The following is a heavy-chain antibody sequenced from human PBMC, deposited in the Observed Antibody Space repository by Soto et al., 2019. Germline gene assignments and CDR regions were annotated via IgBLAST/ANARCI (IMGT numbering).Heavy chain of an antibody. Sequence: QVLLVQSSAEVKKPGSSVKVSCKASGGTFTSTAFSWVRQAPGQGLEWMGGIIPVLGTPNYAQKFQARLTVTADAPTTTVHMELSSRRSDDTAVYYGAASAGMDHLLNYYGLNVWGQGTTVTVSS. CDR1: GGTFTSTA. V-gene: IGHV1-69*01. D-gene: IGHD6-13*01. CDR3: AASAGMDHLLNYYGLNV. J-gene: IGHJ6*02. CDR2: IIPVLGTP.